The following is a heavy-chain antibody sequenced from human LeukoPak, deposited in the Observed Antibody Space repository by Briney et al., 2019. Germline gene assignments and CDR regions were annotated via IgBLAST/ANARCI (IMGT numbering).Heavy chain of an antibody. D-gene: IGHD3-10*01. J-gene: IGHJ4*02. CDR3: AKDMVRGDGY. V-gene: IGHV3-30*02. Sequence: GGSLRLSCAASGFTFSSYSMNWVRQAPGKGLEWVAFIRYDGSNKYYADSVKGRFTISRGNSKNTLYLQMNSLRAEDTAVYYCAKDMVRGDGYWGQGTLVTVSS. CDR2: IRYDGSNK. CDR1: GFTFSSYS.